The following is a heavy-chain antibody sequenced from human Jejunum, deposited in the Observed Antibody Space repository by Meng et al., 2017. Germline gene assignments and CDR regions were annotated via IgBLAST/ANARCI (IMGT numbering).Heavy chain of an antibody. CDR3: ARDGTTAVAVVWFDP. CDR2: IYYSGST. V-gene: IGHV4-39*07. D-gene: IGHD6-19*01. J-gene: IGHJ5*02. CDR1: GGSISSSSYY. Sequence: SETLSLTCTVSGGSISSSSYYWGWIRQPPGKGLEWIGSIYYSGSTYYNPSLKSRVTISVDTSQNQFSLKLSSVTAADTAVYYCARDGTTAVAVVWFDPWGQGTLVTVSS.